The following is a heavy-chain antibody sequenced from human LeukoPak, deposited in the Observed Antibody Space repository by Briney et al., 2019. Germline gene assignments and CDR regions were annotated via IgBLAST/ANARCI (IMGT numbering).Heavy chain of an antibody. Sequence: GGSLRLSCAASGFTFSTYRMHLVRQAPGKGLVGVSRINSDGKSTLSADSVKGRFTISRDNAKNTLYLQMNSLRAEDTAVYYCARDTTTVTPTCDQWGQGILVTVSS. V-gene: IGHV3-74*01. CDR1: GFTFSTYR. D-gene: IGHD4-11*01. J-gene: IGHJ4*02. CDR2: INSDGKST. CDR3: ARDTTTVTPTCDQ.